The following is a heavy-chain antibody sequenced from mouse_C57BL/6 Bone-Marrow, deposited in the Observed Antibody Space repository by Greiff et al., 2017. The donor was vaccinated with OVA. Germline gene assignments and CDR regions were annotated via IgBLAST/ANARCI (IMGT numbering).Heavy chain of an antibody. CDR1: GFSLTSYG. J-gene: IGHJ3*01. D-gene: IGHD2-3*01. Sequence: QVHVKQSGPGLVQPSQSLSITCTVSGFSLTSYGVHWVRQSPGKGLEWLGVIWGGGSTDYNAAFISRLSISKDNSKSQVFFKMNSLQADDTAIYYCARNGRWSFAYWGQGTLVTVSA. V-gene: IGHV2-2*01. CDR3: ARNGRWSFAY. CDR2: IWGGGST.